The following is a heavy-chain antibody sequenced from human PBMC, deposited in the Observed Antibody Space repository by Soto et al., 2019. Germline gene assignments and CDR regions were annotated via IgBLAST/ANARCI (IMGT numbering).Heavy chain of an antibody. CDR3: AHYDIVVVRGSWFDP. CDR2: IYWDDDK. Sequence: SGPTLVKPTQTLTLTCTFSGFSLSTSGVGVGWIRQPPGKALEWLALIYWDDDKRYSPSLKSRLTITKDTSKNQVVLTMTNMDPVDTATYYCAHYDIVVVRGSWFDPWGQGTLVTVSS. CDR1: GFSLSTSGVG. V-gene: IGHV2-5*02. D-gene: IGHD2-15*01. J-gene: IGHJ5*02.